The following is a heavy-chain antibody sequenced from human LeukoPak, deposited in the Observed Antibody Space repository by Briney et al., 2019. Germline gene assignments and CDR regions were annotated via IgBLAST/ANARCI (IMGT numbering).Heavy chain of an antibody. V-gene: IGHV3-30*04. Sequence: GGSLRLSCEASGFTFSIFPMHWVRQAPGKGLEWVALISSGSEKYYADSVKGRFTISRDNSKDAMYLQMNSLRAEDTAIYYCAQIVDSATVCWGQGTLVTVSS. J-gene: IGHJ4*02. D-gene: IGHD3-22*01. CDR1: GFTFSIFP. CDR3: AQIVDSATVC. CDR2: ISSGSEK.